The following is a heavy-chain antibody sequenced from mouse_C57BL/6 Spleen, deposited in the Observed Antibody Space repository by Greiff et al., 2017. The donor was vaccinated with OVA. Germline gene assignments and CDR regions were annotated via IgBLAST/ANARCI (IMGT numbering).Heavy chain of an antibody. D-gene: IGHD1-1*01. J-gene: IGHJ4*01. CDR3: ARGATVVATRYYAMDY. V-gene: IGHV1-81*01. CDR2: IYPRSGNT. Sequence: VQLQQSGAELARPGASVKLSCKASGYTFTSYGISWVKQRTGQGLEWIGEIYPRSGNTYYNEKFKGKATLTADKSASTAYMELRSLTSEDSAVYFCARGATVVATRYYAMDYWGQGTSVTVSS. CDR1: GYTFTSYG.